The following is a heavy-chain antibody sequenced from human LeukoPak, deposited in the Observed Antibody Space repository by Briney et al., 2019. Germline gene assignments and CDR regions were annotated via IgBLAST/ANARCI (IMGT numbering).Heavy chain of an antibody. Sequence: GESLKISCKGSGYSLTTYWIGWVRQMPGKGLEWMGIIYPGDSDTRYSPSFQGQVTISADKSISTAYLQWSSLKASDTAMYYCARLRSETAMADFDYWGQGTLVTVSS. V-gene: IGHV5-51*01. CDR3: ARLRSETAMADFDY. CDR2: IYPGDSDT. CDR1: GYSLTTYW. D-gene: IGHD5-18*01. J-gene: IGHJ4*02.